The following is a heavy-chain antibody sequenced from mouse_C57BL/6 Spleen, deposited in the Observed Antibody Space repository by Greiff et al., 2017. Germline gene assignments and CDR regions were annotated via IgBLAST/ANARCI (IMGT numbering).Heavy chain of an antibody. CDR2: ISSGSSTI. V-gene: IGHV5-17*01. Sequence: EVHLVESGGGLVKPGGSLKLSCAASGFTFSDYGMHWVRQAPEKGLEWVAYISSGSSTIYYADTVKGRFTISRDNAKNTLFLQMTSLRSEDTAMYYCARAIYYAYAMDYWGQGTSVTVSS. CDR1: GFTFSDYG. D-gene: IGHD2-1*01. CDR3: ARAIYYAYAMDY. J-gene: IGHJ4*01.